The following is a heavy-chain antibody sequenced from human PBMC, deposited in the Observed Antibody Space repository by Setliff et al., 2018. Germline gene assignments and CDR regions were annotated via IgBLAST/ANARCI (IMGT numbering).Heavy chain of an antibody. CDR3: ARDLYYDSSGYSVY. CDR2: IKQDGSTK. D-gene: IGHD3-22*01. Sequence: GGSLRLSCVVSGFSFSRHWMRWVRQAPGKGLEWVADIKQDGSTKYYLDSVKGRFTISRDNAKNSLYLQMNSLRAEDTAVYYCARDLYYDSSGYSVYWGQGTLVTVSS. CDR1: GFSFSRHW. V-gene: IGHV3-7*01. J-gene: IGHJ4*02.